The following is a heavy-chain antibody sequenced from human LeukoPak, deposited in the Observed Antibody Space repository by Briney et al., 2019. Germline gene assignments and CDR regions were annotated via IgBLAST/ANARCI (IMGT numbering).Heavy chain of an antibody. V-gene: IGHV3-33*08. CDR3: ARDSLEWLSSLNGMDV. CDR1: GFTFSNYG. Sequence: GGSLRLSCAASGFTFSNYGMHWVRQAPGKGLEWVALMWLDGSNEHYADSVKGRFTVSRDNSRNTMYLQMNSRRAEATGVYYCARDSLEWLSSLNGMDVWGQGTTVTVSS. J-gene: IGHJ6*02. CDR2: MWLDGSNE. D-gene: IGHD3-3*01.